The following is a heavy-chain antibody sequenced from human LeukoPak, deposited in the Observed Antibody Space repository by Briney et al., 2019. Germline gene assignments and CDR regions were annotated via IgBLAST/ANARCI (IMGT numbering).Heavy chain of an antibody. CDR3: AKGGDYYGSGSTPPTYYYYYGMDV. Sequence: GGSLRLSCAASGFTFSSYEMNWVRQAPGKGLEWVSYISSSGSTIYYADSVKGRFTISRDNAKNSLYLQMNSLRAEDTALYYCAKGGDYYGSGSTPPTYYYYYGMDVWGQGTTVTVSS. V-gene: IGHV3-48*03. D-gene: IGHD3-10*01. CDR1: GFTFSSYE. CDR2: ISSSGSTI. J-gene: IGHJ6*02.